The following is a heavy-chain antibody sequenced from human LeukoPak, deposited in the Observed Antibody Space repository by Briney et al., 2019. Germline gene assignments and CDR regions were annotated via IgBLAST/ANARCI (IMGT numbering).Heavy chain of an antibody. V-gene: IGHV3-20*04. Sequence: PGGSLRLSCAASGFTVSNNFMSWVRQAPGKGLEWVSGITGNGGSVGYADSMKGRFTISRDNAKNSLYLQMNSLRDEDTALYYCARDHVGSGYYYFDSWGQGTLATVSS. J-gene: IGHJ4*02. CDR1: GFTVSNNF. D-gene: IGHD3-22*01. CDR3: ARDHVGSGYYYFDS. CDR2: ITGNGGSV.